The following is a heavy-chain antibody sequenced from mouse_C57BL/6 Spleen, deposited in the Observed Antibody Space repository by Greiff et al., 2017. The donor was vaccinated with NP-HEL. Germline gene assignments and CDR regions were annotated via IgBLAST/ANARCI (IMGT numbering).Heavy chain of an antibody. V-gene: IGHV1-20*01. CDR3: ARSYAMDY. Sequence: VQLQQSGPELVKPGDSVKISCKASGYPFTGYFMNWVMQSHGKSLEWIGRINPYNGDTFYNQKFKGKATLTVDKSSSTANMEHRSLTAEDAAVYNCARSYAMDYWGQGTSGNVSS. CDR1: GYPFTGYF. CDR2: INPYNGDT. J-gene: IGHJ4*01.